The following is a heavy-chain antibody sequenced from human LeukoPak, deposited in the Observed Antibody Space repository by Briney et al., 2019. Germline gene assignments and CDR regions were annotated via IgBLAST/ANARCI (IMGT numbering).Heavy chain of an antibody. CDR3: ARAPRAYCSTTDSCFQDY. CDR2: IYYSGST. CDR1: GGSISSSSYY. Sequence: PSETLSLTCTVSGGSISSSSYYWGWIRQPPGKGLEWIGSIYYSGSTYYNPSLKSRVTISVDTSKNQFSLKLSSVTAADTAVYYCARAPRAYCSTTDSCFQDYWGQGILVTVSS. D-gene: IGHD2-2*01. V-gene: IGHV4-39*01. J-gene: IGHJ4*02.